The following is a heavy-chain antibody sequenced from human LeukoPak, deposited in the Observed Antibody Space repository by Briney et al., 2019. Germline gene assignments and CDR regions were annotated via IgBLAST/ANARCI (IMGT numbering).Heavy chain of an antibody. D-gene: IGHD4-23*01. V-gene: IGHV4-4*07. CDR2: IYTSGST. Sequence: PSETLSLTCTVSGGSISRNYYHWDWIRQPAGKGLEWIGRIYTSGSTNYNPSLKSRVTMSVDTSKNRFSLKLSSVTAADTAVYYCARDLSYYGGPTDWGQGTLVTVSS. CDR3: ARDLSYYGGPTD. J-gene: IGHJ4*02. CDR1: GGSISRNYYH.